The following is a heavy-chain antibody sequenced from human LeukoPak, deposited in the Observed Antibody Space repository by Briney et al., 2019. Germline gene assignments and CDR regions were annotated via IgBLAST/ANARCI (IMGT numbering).Heavy chain of an antibody. J-gene: IGHJ4*02. V-gene: IGHV3-23*01. Sequence: PGGSLRLSCAASGFTFSSYAMGWVRQAPGKGLEWVPAVSGSGDGTYYADSVKGRFTISRDNSKYTLYLQMNSLRAEDTAVYYCAKSLITMVRGDFDYWGQGTLVTVSS. CDR1: GFTFSSYA. CDR2: VSGSGDGT. CDR3: AKSLITMVRGDFDY. D-gene: IGHD3-10*01.